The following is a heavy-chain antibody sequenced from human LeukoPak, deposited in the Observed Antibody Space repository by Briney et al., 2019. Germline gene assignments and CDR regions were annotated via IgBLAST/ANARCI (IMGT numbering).Heavy chain of an antibody. CDR3: AKDYDFDWLLPDY. CDR1: GFTFSRNG. D-gene: IGHD3-9*01. Sequence: GGSLRLSCAASGFTFSRNGMSWVRQAPGKGLEWVSALSGNGRSTYYADSVKGRFTISRDNSKNTMYLEMNSLRAEDTAIYYCAKDYDFDWLLPDYWGQGTLVTVSS. V-gene: IGHV3-23*01. J-gene: IGHJ4*02. CDR2: LSGNGRST.